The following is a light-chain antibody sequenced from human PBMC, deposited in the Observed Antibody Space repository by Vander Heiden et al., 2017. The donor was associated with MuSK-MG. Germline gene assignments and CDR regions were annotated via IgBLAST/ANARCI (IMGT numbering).Light chain of an antibody. Sequence: DIQMTQAPSSLSASVGDTVTLTYRASQSISSYLNWYQQKPGKAPKLLIYAASSLQTGIPSRFSGSGSGTDFTLTISRLQPEDFATYYCQQCESTPRTFGQGTKLEIK. CDR2: AAS. J-gene: IGKJ2*02. CDR3: QQCESTPRT. CDR1: QSISSY. V-gene: IGKV1-39*01.